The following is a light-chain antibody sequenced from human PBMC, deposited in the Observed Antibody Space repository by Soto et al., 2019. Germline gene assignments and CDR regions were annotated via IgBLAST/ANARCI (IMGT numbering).Light chain of an antibody. CDR3: QQSDSIPQT. CDR1: QSISTY. Sequence: DIQLTQSPSSLSASVGDRVTITCRVSQSISTYLNWYQQKPGKAPKLLISAASTLQSGVPSRFSGSGSGTDFTLTISGLQPEHFATYYCQQSDSIPQTFGQGTKVDIK. V-gene: IGKV1-39*01. CDR2: AAS. J-gene: IGKJ1*01.